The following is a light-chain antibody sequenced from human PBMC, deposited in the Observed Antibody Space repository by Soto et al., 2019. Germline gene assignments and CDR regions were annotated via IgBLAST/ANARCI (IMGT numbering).Light chain of an antibody. J-gene: IGKJ1*01. CDR1: ESVGVN. V-gene: IGKV3-15*01. CDR2: GAS. CDR3: QQYHYWPRL. Sequence: EIVMTQSPVTLSVSLGERATLSCRTSESVGVNLAWFQLKPGQAPRLLIYGASTRAPSVPPRFGGGGSGTEFTLTISSLQSEDLALYFCQQYHYWPRLFGQGTKVEV.